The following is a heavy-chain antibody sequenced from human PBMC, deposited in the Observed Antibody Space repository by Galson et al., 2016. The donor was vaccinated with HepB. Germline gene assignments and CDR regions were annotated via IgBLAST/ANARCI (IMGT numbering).Heavy chain of an antibody. D-gene: IGHD2-2*01. Sequence: SLRLSCAASGFTISSYGIHWVRQVPGKALEWVALIWHDGSNKFYADSVKGRFTTSRDNSKNTLYLQMNSLQVEDTAVYYCARVRFCSNTRFYGWPDPWGQGTLVTVSS. V-gene: IGHV3-33*08. CDR2: IWHDGSNK. J-gene: IGHJ5*02. CDR1: GFTISSYG. CDR3: ARVRFCSNTRFYGWPDP.